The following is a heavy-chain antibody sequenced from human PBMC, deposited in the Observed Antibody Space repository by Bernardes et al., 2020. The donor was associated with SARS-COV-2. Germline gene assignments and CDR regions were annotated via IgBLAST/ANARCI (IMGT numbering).Heavy chain of an antibody. D-gene: IGHD2-15*01. CDR1: GYTLTALS. Sequence: ASVKVSCKVSGYTLTALSMHWVRQAPGKGLEWMGGFDPEDGEKIYAQKFQGRVTMTEDTSTDTAYMELSSLRSEDTAVYYCATEYCSDGSCYSVDGMDVWGQGTTVTVSS. CDR3: ATEYCSDGSCYSVDGMDV. J-gene: IGHJ6*02. CDR2: FDPEDGEK. V-gene: IGHV1-24*01.